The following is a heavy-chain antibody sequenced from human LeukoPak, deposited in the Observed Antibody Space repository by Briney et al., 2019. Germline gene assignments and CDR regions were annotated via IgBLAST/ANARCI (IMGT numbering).Heavy chain of an antibody. Sequence: SETLSLTCTVSGGSISSSSYYWGWIRQPPGKGLEWIGSIYHSGSTYYNPSLKSRVTISVDTSKNQFSLKLSSVTAADTAVYYCARASRIDYGSGSYDYWGQGTPVTVSS. CDR2: IYHSGST. J-gene: IGHJ4*02. CDR3: ARASRIDYGSGSYDY. D-gene: IGHD3-10*01. CDR1: GGSISSSSYY. V-gene: IGHV4-39*07.